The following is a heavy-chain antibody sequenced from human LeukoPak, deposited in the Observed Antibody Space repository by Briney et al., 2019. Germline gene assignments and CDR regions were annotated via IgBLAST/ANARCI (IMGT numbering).Heavy chain of an antibody. D-gene: IGHD6-6*01. Sequence: ASVKVSCKASGGTFSSYTIIWVRQAPGQGLEWMGRFIPILGLANYTQKFQGRVTITADKSTSTAYMELSSLRSEDAAVYYCARDWAASIAARHWGQGTLVTVSS. CDR1: GGTFSSYT. CDR2: FIPILGLA. CDR3: ARDWAASIAARH. J-gene: IGHJ4*02. V-gene: IGHV1-69*04.